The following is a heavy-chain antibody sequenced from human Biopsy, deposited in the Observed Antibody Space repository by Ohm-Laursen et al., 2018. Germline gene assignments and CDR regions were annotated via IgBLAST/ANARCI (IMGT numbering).Heavy chain of an antibody. V-gene: IGHV4-38-2*01. D-gene: IGHD2-15*01. Sequence: SETLSLTCAVSGYSISTGYYWGWIRQAPGKGLEWIGFISNSGNTNYNPSLKSRATISADTSKNQFSPKLGSVTVADTAVFYCARRGSGGRSFDYWGQGSLVTVSS. CDR1: GYSISTGYY. CDR3: ARRGSGGRSFDY. CDR2: ISNSGNT. J-gene: IGHJ4*02.